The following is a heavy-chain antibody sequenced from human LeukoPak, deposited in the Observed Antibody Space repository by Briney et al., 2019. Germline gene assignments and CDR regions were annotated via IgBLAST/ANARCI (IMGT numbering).Heavy chain of an antibody. D-gene: IGHD6-19*01. CDR3: ARVSSGWTFDY. J-gene: IGHJ4*02. CDR1: GGSISSHY. V-gene: IGHV4-59*11. Sequence: PSETLSLTCTVSGGSISSHYWSWIRQPPGKGLEWIGYIYYSGSTNYNPSPKSRVTISVDTSKNQFSLKLSSVTAADTAVYYCARVSSGWTFDYWGQGTLVTVSS. CDR2: IYYSGST.